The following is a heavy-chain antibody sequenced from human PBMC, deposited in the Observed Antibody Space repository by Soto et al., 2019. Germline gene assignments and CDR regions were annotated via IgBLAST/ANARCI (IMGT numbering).Heavy chain of an antibody. CDR1: GFTFIDYW. CDR3: VKDGGYCSSTTCYSPRNHYFDS. CDR2: IKFDGSVK. J-gene: IGHJ4*02. Sequence: QPGGSLRLSCATSGFTFIDYWMSWVRQAPGKGPEWVANIKFDGSVKQYVDSVRGRFTISRDNSRNSLFLQMNSLRAGDTAVYYCVKDGGYCSSTTCYSPRNHYFDSWGQGTLVTVSS. V-gene: IGHV3-7*03. D-gene: IGHD2-2*01.